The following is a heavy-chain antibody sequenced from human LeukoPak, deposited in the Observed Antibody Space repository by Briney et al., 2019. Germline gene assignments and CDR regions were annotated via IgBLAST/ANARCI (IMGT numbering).Heavy chain of an antibody. CDR1: GFTFSSYG. D-gene: IGHD3-16*02. J-gene: IGHJ3*02. CDR3: ARVNRGDAFDI. V-gene: IGHV3-33*01. Sequence: GGSLRLSCAASGFTFSSYGMHWVRQAPGKGLEWVAVIWYDGRNKFYADSLKGRFTISRDNSKITLYLQMNSLRAEDTAVYYCARVNRGDAFDIWGQGTLVTVSS. CDR2: IWYDGRNK.